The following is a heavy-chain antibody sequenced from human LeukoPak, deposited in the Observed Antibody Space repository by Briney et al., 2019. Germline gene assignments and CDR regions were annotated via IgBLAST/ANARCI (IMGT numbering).Heavy chain of an antibody. CDR2: ISKDGSNE. Sequence: GTSLRLSCAASGFTFSSYAMYWVRQAPGKGLEWVALISKDGSNEGHADSVKGRFTISRDNSRTILYLQMSSLRPEDTAVYYCAREAYYGSGRSRQPSPVWGQGTLVTVSS. CDR3: AREAYYGSGRSRQPSPV. V-gene: IGHV3-30*15. D-gene: IGHD3-10*01. J-gene: IGHJ4*02. CDR1: GFTFSSYA.